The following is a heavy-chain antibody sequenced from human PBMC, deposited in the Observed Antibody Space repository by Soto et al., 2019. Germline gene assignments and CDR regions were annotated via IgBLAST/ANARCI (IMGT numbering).Heavy chain of an antibody. CDR1: GYNFNSYT. CDR2: ISAYNGKT. D-gene: IGHD2-15*01. J-gene: IGHJ5*02. CDR3: GRVVGALGDWFAP. V-gene: IGHV1-18*01. Sequence: QVQLVQSGAEVKKPGASVKVSCKASGYNFNSYTITWVRQAPGQGLEWMGRISAYNGKTNYAQMLQGRVTMTTDTATRTAYMELSRLRSADAAVYHWGRVVGALGDWFAPWGQGTVVTVSS.